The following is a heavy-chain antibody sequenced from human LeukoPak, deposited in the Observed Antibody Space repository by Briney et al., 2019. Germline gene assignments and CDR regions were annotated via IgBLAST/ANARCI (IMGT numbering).Heavy chain of an antibody. Sequence: GGSLRLSCAASGFTFSSYSMNWVRQAPGKGLEWVSYISSSSSTIYYADSVKGRFTISRDNAKNSLYLQMNSLRAEDTAVYYCARDHTAMSSGHDYWGQGTLVTVSS. CDR2: ISSSSSTI. V-gene: IGHV3-48*01. CDR1: GFTFSSYS. CDR3: ARDHTAMSSGHDY. J-gene: IGHJ4*02. D-gene: IGHD5-18*01.